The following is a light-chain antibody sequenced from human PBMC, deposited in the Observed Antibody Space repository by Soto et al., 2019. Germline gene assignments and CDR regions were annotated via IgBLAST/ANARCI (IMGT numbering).Light chain of an antibody. CDR1: RSNIGSSN. CDR2: VSD. J-gene: IGLJ1*01. CDR3: AAWDDSLKAYI. V-gene: IGLV1-44*01. Sequence: QSVLTQPPSASGAPGQRVTISCSGSRSNIGSSNVNWFQQFPGTAPKLIITVSDQRPSGVPDRFSGSKSGTSGSLAISGLQSEDEADYYCAAWDDSLKAYIFGAGTKVTV.